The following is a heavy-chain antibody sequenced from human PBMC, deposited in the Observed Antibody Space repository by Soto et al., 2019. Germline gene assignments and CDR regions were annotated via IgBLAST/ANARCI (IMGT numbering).Heavy chain of an antibody. CDR3: AKDRVCLFYGPWFDP. D-gene: IGHD3-10*01. J-gene: IGHJ5*02. CDR2: ISGNGGST. CDR1: GFTFISNA. Sequence: PXGSLRLSCAASGFTFISNAMTWVCHAPGKGLEWVSGISGNGGSTYYADSVKGRFTISRDNSKNTLYLQMNSLRAEDTAVYYCAKDRVCLFYGPWFDPWGQGALVTVSS. V-gene: IGHV3-23*01.